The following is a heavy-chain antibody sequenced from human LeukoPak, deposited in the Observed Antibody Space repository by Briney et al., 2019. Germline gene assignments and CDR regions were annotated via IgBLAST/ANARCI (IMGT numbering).Heavy chain of an antibody. Sequence: GGSLRLSCAASGFTFSSYGMSWVRQAPGKGLEWVSSISSSSSYIYYTDSVKGRFTISRDNAKNSLYLQMNSLRAEDTAVYYCARDHQEYCSGGSCTYFDYWGQGTLVTVSS. CDR2: ISSSSSYI. V-gene: IGHV3-21*01. D-gene: IGHD2-15*01. CDR3: ARDHQEYCSGGSCTYFDY. J-gene: IGHJ4*02. CDR1: GFTFSSYG.